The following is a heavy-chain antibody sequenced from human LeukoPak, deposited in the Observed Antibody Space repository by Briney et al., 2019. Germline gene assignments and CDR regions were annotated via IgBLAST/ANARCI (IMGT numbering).Heavy chain of an antibody. CDR2: ISSSSSYI. J-gene: IGHJ4*02. CDR3: ARAGTIAAAGSYFDY. CDR1: GFTFSSYS. V-gene: IGHV3-21*01. D-gene: IGHD6-13*01. Sequence: PGGSLRLPCAASGFTFSSYSMNWVRQAPGKGLEWFSSISSSSSYIYYADSVKGRFTISRDNAKNSLYLQMNSLRAEDTAVYYCARAGTIAAAGSYFDYWGQGTLVTVSS.